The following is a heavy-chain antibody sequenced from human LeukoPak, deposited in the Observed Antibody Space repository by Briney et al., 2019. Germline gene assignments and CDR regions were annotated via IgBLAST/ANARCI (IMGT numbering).Heavy chain of an antibody. Sequence: SETLSLTCTVSGVSIRTTSYYWGWIRQPPGKGLEWIGSIYYSGNTYYNPSLNSRITISVDTSKNQFSLKLTSVTAADTAVYYRGENGGIKRVTKVPWFDPWGQGTLVTVSS. CDR2: IYYSGNT. CDR3: GENGGIKRVTKVPWFDP. V-gene: IGHV4-39*01. J-gene: IGHJ5*02. CDR1: GVSIRTTSYY. D-gene: IGHD4-17*01.